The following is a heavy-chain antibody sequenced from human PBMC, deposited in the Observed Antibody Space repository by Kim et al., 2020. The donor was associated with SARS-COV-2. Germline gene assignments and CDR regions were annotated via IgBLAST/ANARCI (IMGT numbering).Heavy chain of an antibody. CDR2: ISGSGGST. Sequence: GGSLRLSCAASGFTFSSYAMSWVRQAPGKGLEWVSAISGSGGSTYYADSVKGRFTISRDNSKNTLYLQMNSLRAEDTAVYYCAKQGDYVWGSYPIGNWFDPWGQGTLVTVSS. CDR3: AKQGDYVWGSYPIGNWFDP. V-gene: IGHV3-23*01. J-gene: IGHJ5*02. CDR1: GFTFSSYA. D-gene: IGHD3-16*02.